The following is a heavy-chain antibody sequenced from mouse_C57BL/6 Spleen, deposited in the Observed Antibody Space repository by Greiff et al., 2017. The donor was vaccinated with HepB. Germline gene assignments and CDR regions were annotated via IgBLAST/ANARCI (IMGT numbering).Heavy chain of an antibody. Sequence: VKLLESGAELVKPGASVKISCKASGYAFSSYWMNWVKQRPGKGLEWIGQIYPGDGDTNYNGKFKGKATLTADKSSSTAYMQLSSLTSEDSAVYFCARALLWYLDYWGQGTTLTVSS. J-gene: IGHJ2*01. CDR3: ARALLWYLDY. CDR2: IYPGDGDT. CDR1: GYAFSSYW. D-gene: IGHD2-1*01. V-gene: IGHV1-80*01.